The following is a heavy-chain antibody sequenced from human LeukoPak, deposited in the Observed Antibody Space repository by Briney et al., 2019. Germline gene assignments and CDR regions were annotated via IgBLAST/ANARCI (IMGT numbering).Heavy chain of an antibody. CDR1: GYTLTELS. D-gene: IGHD2/OR15-2a*01. J-gene: IGHJ3*02. CDR2: FDPEDGET. Sequence: ASVKVSCKVSGYTLTELSMHWVRQAPGKGLEWMGGFDPEDGETIYAQKFQGRVTMTEDTSTDTAYMELSSLRSEDTAVYYCATALYARVGSGQDAFDIWGQGTMVTVSS. V-gene: IGHV1-24*01. CDR3: ATALYARVGSGQDAFDI.